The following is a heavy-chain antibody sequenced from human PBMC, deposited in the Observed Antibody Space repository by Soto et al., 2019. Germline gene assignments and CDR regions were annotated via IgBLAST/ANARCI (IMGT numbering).Heavy chain of an antibody. Sequence: ASVKASCKAFGYTFTSYYMHWVRQAPGQGLEWMGIINPSSGSTSTAQKLQGRVTMTTDTSTSTAYMELRSLRSDDTAVYYCARDSPSGGLAHYWGQGTLVTVSS. CDR1: GYTFTSYY. J-gene: IGHJ4*02. CDR3: ARDSPSGGLAHY. D-gene: IGHD3-16*01. V-gene: IGHV1-46*01. CDR2: INPSSGST.